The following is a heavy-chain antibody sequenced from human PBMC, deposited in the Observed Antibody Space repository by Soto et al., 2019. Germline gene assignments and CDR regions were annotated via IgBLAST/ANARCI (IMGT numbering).Heavy chain of an antibody. Sequence: ASVKVSCKASGYTFTGYYMHWVRQAPGQGLEWMGWINPNSGGTNYAQKFQGRVTMTRDTSISTAYMELSRLRSDDTAVYYCARTGYCSSTSCLYSYGPKYHFDYWGQGTLVTVSS. V-gene: IGHV1-2*02. J-gene: IGHJ4*02. CDR2: INPNSGGT. CDR1: GYTFTGYY. CDR3: ARTGYCSSTSCLYSYGPKYHFDY. D-gene: IGHD2-2*01.